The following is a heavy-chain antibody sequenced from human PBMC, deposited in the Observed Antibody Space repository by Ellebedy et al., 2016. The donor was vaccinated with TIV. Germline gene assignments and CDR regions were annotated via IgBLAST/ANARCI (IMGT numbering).Heavy chain of an antibody. D-gene: IGHD2/OR15-2a*01. CDR3: AKLAFSWGSWFDS. Sequence: MPSETLSLTCTVTGGAISSNTYYWAWIRQPPGKGQEWSGRINYSGTTSYNASLKSRIAITVDMSKNQFSLLLSSVTAADTAVYYCAKLAFSWGSWFDSWGQGTLVTVSS. CDR2: INYSGTT. J-gene: IGHJ5*01. CDR1: GGAISSNTYY. V-gene: IGHV4-39*01.